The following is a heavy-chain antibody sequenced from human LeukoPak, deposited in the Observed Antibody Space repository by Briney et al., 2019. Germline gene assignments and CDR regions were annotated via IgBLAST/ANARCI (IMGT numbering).Heavy chain of an antibody. CDR3: ARYITGPNTAFDI. CDR2: ISNSGGNT. CDR1: EFTFSSRA. D-gene: IGHD1-1*01. J-gene: IGHJ3*02. V-gene: IGHV3-23*01. Sequence: PGGSLRLSCVASEFTFSSRAMSWVRQAPGKGLEWVSTISNSGGNTYYAGSVKARFSISRDNSKDTLYLQMDSLRVDDTAVYYCARYITGPNTAFDIWGQGTRVTVSS.